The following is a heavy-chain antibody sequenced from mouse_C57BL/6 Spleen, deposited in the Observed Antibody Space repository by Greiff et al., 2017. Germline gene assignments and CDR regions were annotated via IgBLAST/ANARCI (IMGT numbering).Heavy chain of an antibody. CDR3: AATTVDAMDY. Sequence: VQLQQPGAELVRPGSSVKLSCKASGYTFTSYWMDWVKQRPGQGLEWIGNIYPSDSETHYNQKFKDKATLTVDKSSSTAYMQLSSLTSEDSAVYYCAATTVDAMDYWGQGTSVTVSS. V-gene: IGHV1-61*01. J-gene: IGHJ4*01. CDR2: IYPSDSET. D-gene: IGHD1-1*01. CDR1: GYTFTSYW.